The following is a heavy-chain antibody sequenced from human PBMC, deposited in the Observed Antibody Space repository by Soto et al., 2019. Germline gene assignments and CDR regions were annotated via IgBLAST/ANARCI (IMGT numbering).Heavy chain of an antibody. J-gene: IGHJ4*02. CDR2: IDPSDSQT. Sequence: GESLKISCKGSGYSFAGYWITWVRQKPGKGLEWMGRIDPSDSQTYYSPSFRGHVTISATKSITTVFLQWSSLRASDAAMYYRARQIYDSDTGPNFQYYFDSWGQGTPVTVSS. CDR1: GYSFAGYW. V-gene: IGHV5-10-1*01. CDR3: ARQIYDSDTGPNFQYYFDS. D-gene: IGHD3-22*01.